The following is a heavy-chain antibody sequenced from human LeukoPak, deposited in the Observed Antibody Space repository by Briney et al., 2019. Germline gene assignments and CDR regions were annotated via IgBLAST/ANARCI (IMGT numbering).Heavy chain of an antibody. CDR3: AQKGGADY. Sequence: PGGSLRLSCAASGFTFSRFGMNWVRQAPGEGLEWVSYISSSSSSIYYADSVKGRFTISRDNAKNSLYLQMNSLRDEDTAVYYCAQKGGADYWGQGTLVTVSS. CDR2: ISSSSSSI. J-gene: IGHJ4*02. CDR1: GFTFSRFG. V-gene: IGHV3-48*02. D-gene: IGHD2-15*01.